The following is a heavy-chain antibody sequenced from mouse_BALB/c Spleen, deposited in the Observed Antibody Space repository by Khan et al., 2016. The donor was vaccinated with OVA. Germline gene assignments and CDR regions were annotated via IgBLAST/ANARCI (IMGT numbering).Heavy chain of an antibody. V-gene: IGHV5-6-5*01. CDR3: TELVDY. J-gene: IGHJ4*01. CDR2: INSGGST. Sequence: EVELVESGGGLVKPGGSLKLSCAASGFTFSSYAVSWIRQTPEKRLEWVASINSGGSTYYSDSVKGRFTISRDDARKILYQQVSDLRSEDRARYYCTELVDYWGQGTSVTVSS. CDR1: GFTFSSYA.